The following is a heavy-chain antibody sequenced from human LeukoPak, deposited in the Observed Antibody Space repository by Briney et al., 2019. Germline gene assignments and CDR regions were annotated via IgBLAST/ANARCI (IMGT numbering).Heavy chain of an antibody. J-gene: IGHJ3*02. D-gene: IGHD3-16*02. CDR1: GYTFTSYA. CDR2: INAGNGNT. CDR3: ARGMITFGGVISYAFNI. V-gene: IGHV1-3*01. Sequence: ASVKVSCKASGYTFTSYAMHWVRQAPGQRLEWMGWINAGNGNTKYSQKFQGRVTITRDTSASTAYMELSSLRSDDTAVYYCARGMITFGGVISYAFNIWGQGTMVTVSS.